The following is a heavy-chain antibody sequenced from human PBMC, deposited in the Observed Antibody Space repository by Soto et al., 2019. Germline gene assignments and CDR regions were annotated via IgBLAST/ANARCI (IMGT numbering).Heavy chain of an antibody. Sequence: QITLKESGPTLVKPTQTLTLTCTFSGFSVRRSGEAVGWIRQPPGKALEWLALIYWDDDKRYSPSLRSRLTIARGTSDNQVVLTMPNMHPVDTATHYCAHGDTLTNHGCDSWGQGTLVTVSP. V-gene: IGHV2-5*02. CDR2: IYWDDDK. CDR3: AHGDTLTNHGCDS. CDR1: GFSVRRSGEA. J-gene: IGHJ4*02. D-gene: IGHD3-9*01.